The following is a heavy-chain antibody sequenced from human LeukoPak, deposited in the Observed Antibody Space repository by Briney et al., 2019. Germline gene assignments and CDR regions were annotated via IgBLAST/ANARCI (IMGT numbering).Heavy chain of an antibody. D-gene: IGHD6-19*01. CDR1: GFSFSNYA. J-gene: IGHJ4*02. CDR3: ACKQWLVLE. Sequence: PGGSLRLSCVGSGFSFSNYAMFWVRQGPGKGLEWVAVISYEGSNKYYGDSVKGRFTISRDNAKNSLYLQMNSLRAEDTAVYYCACKQWLVLEWGQGTLVTVSS. V-gene: IGHV3-30*04. CDR2: ISYEGSNK.